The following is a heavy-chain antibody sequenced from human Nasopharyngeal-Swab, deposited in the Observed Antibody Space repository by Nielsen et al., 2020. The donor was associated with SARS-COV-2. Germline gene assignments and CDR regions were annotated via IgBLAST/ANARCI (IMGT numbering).Heavy chain of an antibody. CDR2: IDWDDDK. V-gene: IGHV2-70*01. J-gene: IGHJ5*02. CDR1: GFSLSTSGMC. Sequence: SGPTLVKPTQTLTLTCTFSGFSLSTSGMCVSWIRQPPGKALEWLALIDWDDDKYYSTYLKTRLTISKDTSKNQVVLTMTNMDPVDTATYYCARIRRQQLANGVGWFDPWGQGTLVTVSS. CDR3: ARIRRQQLANGVGWFDP. D-gene: IGHD6-13*01.